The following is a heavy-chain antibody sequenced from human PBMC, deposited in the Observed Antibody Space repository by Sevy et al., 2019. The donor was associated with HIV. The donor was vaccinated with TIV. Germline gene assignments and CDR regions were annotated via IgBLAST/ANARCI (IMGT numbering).Heavy chain of an antibody. V-gene: IGHV4-59*08. Sequence: SETLSLTCTVSGGSITSLYWNWIRQPPGKGLEWIANIYYNGHINYNPSLKSRVTLSLDPSKNQFSLRLSSVTAADTAMYYCAGENAWGRGYSWGQGTLVTVS. CDR1: GGSITSLY. D-gene: IGHD1-26*01. CDR3: AGENAWGRGYS. CDR2: IYYNGHI. J-gene: IGHJ4*02.